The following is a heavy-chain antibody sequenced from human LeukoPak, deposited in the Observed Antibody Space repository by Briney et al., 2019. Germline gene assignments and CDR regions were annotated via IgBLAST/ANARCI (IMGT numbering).Heavy chain of an antibody. Sequence: SETLSLTCTVSGGSIESYYWSWIRQPPGKGLEWIGFMHSSGSSYYNPSLKSRVTMSVDTSQNQFFLRLSSVTAADTAVYYCARHLKERYCTGGSCGFDQWGQGTLVTVSS. J-gene: IGHJ4*02. CDR2: MHSSGSS. D-gene: IGHD2-15*01. V-gene: IGHV4-59*08. CDR1: GGSIESYY. CDR3: ARHLKERYCTGGSCGFDQ.